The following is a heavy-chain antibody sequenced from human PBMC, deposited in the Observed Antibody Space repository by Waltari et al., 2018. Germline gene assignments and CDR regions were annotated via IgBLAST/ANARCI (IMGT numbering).Heavy chain of an antibody. CDR2: ISPIFGTA. J-gene: IGHJ4*02. D-gene: IGHD6-13*01. CDR3: ARDSSQPTGFDY. Sequence: QVQLVQSGAEVKKPGSSVTVSCKASGGTLSRYAISGVRQAPGQGLEWMGGISPIFGTANYAKKFQCRVTITADESTSTAYMELSSLRSEDTAVYYCARDSSQPTGFDYWGQGTLVTVSS. V-gene: IGHV1-69*12. CDR1: GGTLSRYA.